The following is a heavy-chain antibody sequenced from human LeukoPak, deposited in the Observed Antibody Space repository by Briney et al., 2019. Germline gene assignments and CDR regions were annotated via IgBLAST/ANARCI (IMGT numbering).Heavy chain of an antibody. CDR2: IYTSGST. J-gene: IGHJ2*01. Sequence: PSETLSLTCTVSGGSISSYYWSWIRQPAGKGLEWIGLIYTSGSTNYNPSLKSRVTMSVDTSKNQSSLKLSSVTAADTAVYYCARDRPYGAYWYFDLWGRGTLVTVSS. V-gene: IGHV4-4*07. CDR1: GGSISSYY. D-gene: IGHD4-17*01. CDR3: ARDRPYGAYWYFDL.